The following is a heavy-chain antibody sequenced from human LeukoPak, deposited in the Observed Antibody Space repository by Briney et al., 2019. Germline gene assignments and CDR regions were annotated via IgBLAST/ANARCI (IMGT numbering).Heavy chain of an antibody. V-gene: IGHV1-8*01. CDR1: GYTFTNYD. CDR3: ARGRVEAAIHYYYYNMDV. Sequence: ASVKVSCKASGYTFTNYDINWVRQATGQGLEWMGWMNPNSGNTGYTQKFQGRVTFSRNTSINTAYMELSSLKSEDTAVYYCARGRVEAAIHYYYYNMDVWGKGTTVTVSS. CDR2: MNPNSGNT. J-gene: IGHJ6*03. D-gene: IGHD6-13*01.